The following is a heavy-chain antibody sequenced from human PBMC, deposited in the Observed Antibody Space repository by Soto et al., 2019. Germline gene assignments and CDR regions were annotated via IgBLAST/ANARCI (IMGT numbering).Heavy chain of an antibody. D-gene: IGHD3-9*01. CDR2: ISGDGVTT. J-gene: IGHJ4*02. CDR1: GFPFSSYC. CDR3: AREYYGLLTGYYTDY. Sequence: EVQLVESGGDLVQRGGSLSLSCAASGFPFSSYCMHWVRHTPGKVLDWVARISGDGVTTYYADSVTGRFTVSRDNAKNTLSLQISGLRAEDTAVYYCAREYYGLLTGYYTDYWGQGTLVSVSS. V-gene: IGHV3-74*01.